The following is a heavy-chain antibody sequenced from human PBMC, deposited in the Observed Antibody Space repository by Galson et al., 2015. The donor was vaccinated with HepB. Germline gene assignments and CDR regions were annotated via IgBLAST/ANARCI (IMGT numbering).Heavy chain of an antibody. CDR1: GFTVSSNY. V-gene: IGHV3-53*01. CDR3: ARGQAGTPYYYYAMDV. J-gene: IGHJ6*02. D-gene: IGHD1-1*01. CDR2: IYSGDSM. Sequence: SLRLSCAASGFTVSSNYMSWVRQAPGKGLEWVSFIYSGDSMYYADSVKGRFTISRDNSKNTLYLQMNSLRTEDTAVYYCARGQAGTPYYYYAMDVWGQGTTVTVSS.